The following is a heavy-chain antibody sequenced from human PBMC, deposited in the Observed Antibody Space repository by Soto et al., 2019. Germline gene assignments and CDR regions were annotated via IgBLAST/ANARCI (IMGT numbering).Heavy chain of an antibody. J-gene: IGHJ3*02. V-gene: IGHV3-30*18. CDR1: GLTLSSSV. Sequence: PGGSMRLSCEASGLTLSSSVIHWVRQAPGKRLEWLSVISVDGRNDLHAGAVKGRFTISRDISKNMVYLQMNDLGPDDTAMYFCAKEGHTSGRCGCFNIWGQGTMVTVSS. CDR2: ISVDGRND. D-gene: IGHD6-19*01. CDR3: AKEGHTSGRCGCFNI.